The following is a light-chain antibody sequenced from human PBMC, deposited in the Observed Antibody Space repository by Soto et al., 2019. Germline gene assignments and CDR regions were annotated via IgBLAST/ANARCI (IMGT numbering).Light chain of an antibody. V-gene: IGLV4-60*03. J-gene: IGLJ1*01. CDR2: LEGTGTY. CDR3: ETWDSYTHV. CDR1: SGHSGYI. Sequence: QPVLTQSSSASASLGSSVKLTCTLSSGHSGYIIAWHQQHPGKAPRHLMNLEGTGTYNKGSGVPDRFSGSSSGADRSLTISDLQSEDEADYYCETWDSYTHVFGTGTKVTVL.